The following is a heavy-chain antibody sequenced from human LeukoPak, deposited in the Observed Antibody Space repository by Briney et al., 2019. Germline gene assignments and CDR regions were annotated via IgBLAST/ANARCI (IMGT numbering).Heavy chain of an antibody. V-gene: IGHV1-69*04. CDR2: IIPIFGIA. D-gene: IGHD5-18*01. J-gene: IGHJ5*02. Sequence: SVKVPCKASGGTFSSYAISWVRQAPGQGLEWMGRIIPIFGIANYAQKFQGRVTITADKSTSTAYMELSSLRPEDTAVYYCARERGEQLWNSFDPWGQGTLVTVSS. CDR1: GGTFSSYA. CDR3: ARERGEQLWNSFDP.